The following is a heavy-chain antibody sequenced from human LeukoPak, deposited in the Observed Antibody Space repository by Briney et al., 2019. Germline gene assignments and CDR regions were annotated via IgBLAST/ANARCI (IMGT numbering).Heavy chain of an antibody. CDR1: GGTFSSYA. Sequence: SVKVSCKASGGTFSSYAISWVRQAPGQGLEWMGRIIPIFGTANYAQKFQGRVTITTDESTGTAYMELSSLGSEDTAVYYCARGYSGYVLDYWGQGTLVTVSS. D-gene: IGHD5-12*01. CDR3: ARGYSGYVLDY. CDR2: IIPIFGTA. V-gene: IGHV1-69*05. J-gene: IGHJ4*02.